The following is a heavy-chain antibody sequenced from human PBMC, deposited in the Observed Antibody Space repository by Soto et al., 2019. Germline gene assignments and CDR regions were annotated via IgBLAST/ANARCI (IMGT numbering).Heavy chain of an antibody. CDR3: ARGPSITIFGVSTRLGFDY. Sequence: PGGSLRLSCAASGFTFSSNWMSWVRQAPGKGREWVANIKQDGSEKYYVDSVKGRFTISRDNAKNSLYLQMNSLRAEDTAVYYCARGPSITIFGVSTRLGFDYWGQGTLVTVSS. J-gene: IGHJ4*02. CDR1: GFTFSSNW. CDR2: IKQDGSEK. V-gene: IGHV3-7*01. D-gene: IGHD3-3*01.